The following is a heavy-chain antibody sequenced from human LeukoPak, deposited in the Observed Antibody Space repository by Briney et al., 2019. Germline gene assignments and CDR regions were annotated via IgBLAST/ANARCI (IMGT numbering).Heavy chain of an antibody. CDR3: ARAVYGDKGGGAFDI. Sequence: ASVKVSCKASGYTFTSYYMHWVRQPPGQGLEWMGIINPSGGSTSYAQKFQGRVTMTRDTSTSTVYMELSSLRSEDTAVYYCARAVYGDKGGGAFDIWGQGTMVTVSS. V-gene: IGHV1-46*01. D-gene: IGHD4-23*01. CDR1: GYTFTSYY. CDR2: INPSGGST. J-gene: IGHJ3*02.